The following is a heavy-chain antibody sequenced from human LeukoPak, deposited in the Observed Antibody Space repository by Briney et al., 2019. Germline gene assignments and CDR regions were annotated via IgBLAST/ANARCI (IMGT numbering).Heavy chain of an antibody. D-gene: IGHD3-16*01. CDR2: ISAGGGTT. V-gene: IGHV3-23*01. J-gene: IGHJ4*02. CDR1: GFMFSNYI. Sequence: PGGSLRLSCAAAGFMFSNYIMYWVRQAPGKGLEWVSVISAGGGTTDYADSVKGRFTISRDNSKNTLYLQMNNLRAEDTAVYYCAKGGRGTYCSDSWGQGTLVTVSS. CDR3: AKGGRGTYCSDS.